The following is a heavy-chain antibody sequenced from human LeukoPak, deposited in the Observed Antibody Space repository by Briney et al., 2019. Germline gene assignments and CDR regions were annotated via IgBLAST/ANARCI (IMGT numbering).Heavy chain of an antibody. J-gene: IGHJ4*02. Sequence: PGGSLRLSCAASGFTFSSYGMSWVRQAPGKGLEWISTISGSGASTYYADSVKGRFTISRDNSKNTLYLQMNSLRAEDTAVYFCAKEGRYNWNDHGYFDYWGQGTLVTVSS. CDR1: GFTFSSYG. CDR3: AKEGRYNWNDHGYFDY. CDR2: ISGSGAST. D-gene: IGHD1-20*01. V-gene: IGHV3-23*01.